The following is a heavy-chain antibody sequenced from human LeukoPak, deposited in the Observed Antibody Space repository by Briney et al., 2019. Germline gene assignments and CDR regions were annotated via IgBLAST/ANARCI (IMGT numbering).Heavy chain of an antibody. CDR3: ATDSSDYYDSPGAFDI. D-gene: IGHD3-22*01. Sequence: SETLSLTCTVSGGSISSYYWSWIRQPAGKGLEWIGRIYTSGSTNYNPSLKSRVTMSVDTSKNQFSLKLSSVTAGDTAVYYCATDSSDYYDSPGAFDIWGQGTMVTVSS. V-gene: IGHV4-4*07. CDR2: IYTSGST. J-gene: IGHJ3*02. CDR1: GGSISSYY.